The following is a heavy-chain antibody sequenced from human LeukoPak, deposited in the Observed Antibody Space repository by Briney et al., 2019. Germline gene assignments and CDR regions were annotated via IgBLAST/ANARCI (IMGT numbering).Heavy chain of an antibody. J-gene: IGHJ4*02. V-gene: IGHV4-4*07. CDR2: IYSSGST. CDR1: GGSISSYY. Sequence: SETLSLTCTVSGGSISSYYWSCIRQPAGKGLEWIGRIYSSGSTNYNPSLKSRVTMSVDTSKNQFSLKLSSVTAADTAVYYCARDSYSRTPDYWGQGTLVTVSS. CDR3: ARDSYSRTPDY. D-gene: IGHD6-13*01.